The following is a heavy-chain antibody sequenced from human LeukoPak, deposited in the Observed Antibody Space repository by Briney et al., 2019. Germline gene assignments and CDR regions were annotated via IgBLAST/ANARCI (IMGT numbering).Heavy chain of an antibody. J-gene: IGHJ6*02. CDR1: GFTFDDYA. Sequence: GGSLRLSCAASGFTFDDYAMHWVRQAPGKGLEWVSGISWNSGSIGYADSVKGRFTISRDNAKNSLYLQMNSLRAEDTAVYYCARDVAAADGMDVWGQGTTVTVSS. CDR2: ISWNSGSI. V-gene: IGHV3-9*01. D-gene: IGHD6-13*01. CDR3: ARDVAAADGMDV.